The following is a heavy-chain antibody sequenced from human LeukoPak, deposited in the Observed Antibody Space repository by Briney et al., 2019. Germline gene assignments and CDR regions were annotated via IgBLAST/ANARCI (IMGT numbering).Heavy chain of an antibody. D-gene: IGHD6-13*01. J-gene: IGHJ4*02. Sequence: PGGSLRLSCAASGFTFSSYAMSWVRQAPGKGLEWVSAISGSGGSTYYADSVKGRFTISRDNSKNTPYLQMNSLRAEDTAVYYCARDSSSWLTVFDYWGQGTLVTVSS. V-gene: IGHV3-23*01. CDR1: GFTFSSYA. CDR3: ARDSSSWLTVFDY. CDR2: ISGSGGST.